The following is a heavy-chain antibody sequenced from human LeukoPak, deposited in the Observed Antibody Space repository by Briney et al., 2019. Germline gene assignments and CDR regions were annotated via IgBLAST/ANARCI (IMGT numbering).Heavy chain of an antibody. V-gene: IGHV3-23*01. CDR3: AKTYDSSGYYSSVGYFQH. CDR2: ISGSGGST. J-gene: IGHJ1*01. CDR1: GFTFSSYA. D-gene: IGHD3-22*01. Sequence: GGSLRLSCAASGFTFSSYAMSWVRQAPGKGLEWVSAISGSGGSTYYADSVKGRFTISRDNSKNTLYLQMNSLRAEDTAVYYCAKTYDSSGYYSSVGYFQHWGQGTLVTVSS.